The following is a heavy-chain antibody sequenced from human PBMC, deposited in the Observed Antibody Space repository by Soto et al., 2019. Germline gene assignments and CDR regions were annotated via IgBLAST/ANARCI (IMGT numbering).Heavy chain of an antibody. V-gene: IGHV4-34*01. D-gene: IGHD3-22*01. Sequence: SETLSLTCAVYGGSFSGYYWSWIRQPPGKGLEWIGEINHSGSTNYNPSLKSRVTISVDTSKNQFSLKLSSVTAADTAVYYCARGRSYYYDSSGYFYDPPFDYWGQGTLVTVSS. CDR1: GGSFSGYY. J-gene: IGHJ4*02. CDR2: INHSGST. CDR3: ARGRSYYYDSSGYFYDPPFDY.